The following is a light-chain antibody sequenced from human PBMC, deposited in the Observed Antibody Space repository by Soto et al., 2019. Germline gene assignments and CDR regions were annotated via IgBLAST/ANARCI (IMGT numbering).Light chain of an antibody. CDR1: SSNIGSNT. J-gene: IGLJ2*01. CDR3: AAWDDSLNGVV. V-gene: IGLV1-44*01. CDR2: SNN. Sequence: QSMLTQPPSASGTPGQRGTISCSGSSSNIGSNTVNWYQQLPGTAPKLLIYSNNQRPSGVPDRFSGSKSGTSASLAISGLQSEDEADYYCAAWDDSLNGVVFGGGTKLTVL.